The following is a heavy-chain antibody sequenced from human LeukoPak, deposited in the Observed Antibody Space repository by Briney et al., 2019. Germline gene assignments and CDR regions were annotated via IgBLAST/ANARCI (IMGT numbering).Heavy chain of an antibody. CDR1: GYSFTSYW. Sequence: GESLKISCKGSGYSFTSYWIGWVRQMPGKGLEWMGIIYPGDSDTRYSPSFQGQVTISADKSISTAYLQWSSLKASDTAMYYCARPLVPSYSSPPGFLDYWGQGTLVTVSS. CDR2: IYPGDSDT. J-gene: IGHJ4*02. V-gene: IGHV5-51*01. CDR3: ARPLVPSYSSPPGFLDY. D-gene: IGHD6-13*01.